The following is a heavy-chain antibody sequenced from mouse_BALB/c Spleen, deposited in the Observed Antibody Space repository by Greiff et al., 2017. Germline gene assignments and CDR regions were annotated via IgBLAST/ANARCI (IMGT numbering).Heavy chain of an antibody. CDR2: FYPGSGSI. V-gene: IGHV1-62-2*01. CDR1: GYTFTSYT. J-gene: IGHJ4*01. D-gene: IGHD1-2*01. CDR3: ARHEVYGYYAMDY. Sequence: QVQLKESGAELARPGASVKMSCKASGYTFTSYTMHWVKQRSGQGLEWIGWFYPGSGSIKYNEKFKDKATLTADKSSSTVYMELSRLTSEDSAVYFCARHEVYGYYAMDYWGQGTSVTVSS.